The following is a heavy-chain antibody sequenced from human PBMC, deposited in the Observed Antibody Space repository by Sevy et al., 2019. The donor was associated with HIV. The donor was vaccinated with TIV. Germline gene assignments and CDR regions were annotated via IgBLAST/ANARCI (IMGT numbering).Heavy chain of an antibody. V-gene: IGHV4-39*01. CDR1: GGSISSSSYY. D-gene: IGHD6-19*01. Sequence: SETLSLTCTVSGGSISSSSYYWGWIRQPPGKGLEWIGSIYYGGSTYYNPSLKSRVTISVDTSKNQFSLKLSSVTAADTAVYYCARHDQPVAGQYYFDYWGQGTLVTVSS. CDR3: ARHDQPVAGQYYFDY. J-gene: IGHJ4*02. CDR2: IYYGGST.